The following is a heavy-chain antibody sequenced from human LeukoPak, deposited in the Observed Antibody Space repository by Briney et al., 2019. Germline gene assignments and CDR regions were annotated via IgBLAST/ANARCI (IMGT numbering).Heavy chain of an antibody. CDR3: ARSVRRRLTGSEFDY. D-gene: IGHD3-9*01. CDR2: IIPIFGTA. Sequence: SVKVSCKASGGTFSSYTISWVRQAPGQGLEWMGGIIPIFGTANYAQKFQGRVTITADESTSTAYMELSSLRSEDTAVYYCARSVRRRLTGSEFDYWGQGTLVTVSS. V-gene: IGHV1-69*13. J-gene: IGHJ4*02. CDR1: GGTFSSYT.